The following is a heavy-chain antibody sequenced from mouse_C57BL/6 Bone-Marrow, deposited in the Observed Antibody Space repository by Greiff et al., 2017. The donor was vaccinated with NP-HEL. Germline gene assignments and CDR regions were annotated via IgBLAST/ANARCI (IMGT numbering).Heavy chain of an antibody. CDR3: AFDGYYEEYFDD. J-gene: IGHJ2*01. D-gene: IGHD2-3*01. V-gene: IGHV1-66*01. CDR2: IYPGSGNT. Sequence: VQLQQSGPELVKPGASVKISCKASGYSFTSYYIHWVKQRPGQGLEWIGWIYPGSGNTKYNEKFKGKATLTADTSSSTAYMQLSSLTSEDSAFYYCAFDGYYEEYFDDWGQGTTLTVSS. CDR1: GYSFTSYY.